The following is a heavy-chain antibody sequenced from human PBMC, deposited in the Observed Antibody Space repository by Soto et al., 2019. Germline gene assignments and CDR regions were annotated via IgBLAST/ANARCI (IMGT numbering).Heavy chain of an antibody. Sequence: SQTLSLTCAISGDSVSSNSAAWNWIRQSPSRGLEWLGRTYYRSKWYNDYAVSVKGRITINPDTSKNQFSLQLNSVTPEDTAVYYCARGPPSAESYGGYYYYYYGMDVWGQGTTVTVS. CDR3: ARGPPSAESYGGYYYYYYGMDV. V-gene: IGHV6-1*01. CDR1: GDSVSSNSAA. CDR2: TYYRSKWYN. J-gene: IGHJ6*02. D-gene: IGHD5-18*01.